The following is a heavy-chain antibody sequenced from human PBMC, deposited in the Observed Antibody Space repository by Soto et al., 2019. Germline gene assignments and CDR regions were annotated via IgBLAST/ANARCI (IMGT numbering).Heavy chain of an antibody. D-gene: IGHD4-17*01. V-gene: IGHV4-59*01. Sequence: SETLSLTCTVSGGPISSYYWSWIRQPPGKGMEGNGYVYYSASTNYKPSLNNNPSLKSRVTISLDTSKIQFSLRLSSVTVADTAVYYCAREFSTVTNYGMDVWGQGTTVT. CDR1: GGPISSYY. CDR3: AREFSTVTNYGMDV. J-gene: IGHJ6*02. CDR2: VYYSASTNYKPSL.